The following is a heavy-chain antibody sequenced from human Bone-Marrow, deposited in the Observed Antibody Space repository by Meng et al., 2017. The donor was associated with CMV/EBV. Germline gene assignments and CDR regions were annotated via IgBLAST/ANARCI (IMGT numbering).Heavy chain of an antibody. CDR3: ARERLGGAFDI. CDR2: IGASGGST. D-gene: IGHD1-26*01. CDR1: GFTFSSYV. V-gene: IGHV3-23*01. Sequence: GESLKISCAASGFTFSSYVMTWVRQAPGKGLEWVSGIGASGGSTYYADSVKGRFTISRDNSKNTLYLQMNSLRAEDTAVYFCARERLGGAFDIWGQGTMVTVSS. J-gene: IGHJ3*02.